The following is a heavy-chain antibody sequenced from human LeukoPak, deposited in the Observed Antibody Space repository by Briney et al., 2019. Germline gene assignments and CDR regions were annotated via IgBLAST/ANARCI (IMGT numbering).Heavy chain of an antibody. V-gene: IGHV3-23*01. CDR1: DFTFRSYA. CDR3: AKTPGIVVVITTYYFDN. CDR2: ISGSGDST. Sequence: GGSLRLSCAASDFTFRSYAMSWVRQAPGKGLEWVSAISGSGDSTYYADSVKGRFTISRDNSKNTLYLQMNSLRAEDTAVYYCAKTPGIVVVITTYYFDNWGRGTLVTVS. J-gene: IGHJ4*02. D-gene: IGHD3-22*01.